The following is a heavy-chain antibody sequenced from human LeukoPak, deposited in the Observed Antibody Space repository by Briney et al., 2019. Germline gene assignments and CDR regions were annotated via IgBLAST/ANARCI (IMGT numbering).Heavy chain of an antibody. CDR2: ISAYNGNT. CDR3: ATDRSGPLQPSHYFAY. CDR1: GYTFTSYG. Sequence: ASVKVSCKASGYTFTSYGISWVRQAPGQGLEWMGWISAYNGNTNYAQKLQGRVTMTTDTSTSTAYMELRSLRSDDTAVYYCATDRSGPLQPSHYFAYWGRETLSPSPQ. J-gene: IGHJ4*02. V-gene: IGHV1-18*01. D-gene: IGHD6-25*01.